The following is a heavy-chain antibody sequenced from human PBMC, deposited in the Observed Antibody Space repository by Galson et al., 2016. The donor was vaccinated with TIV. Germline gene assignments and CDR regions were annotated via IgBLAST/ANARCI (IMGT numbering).Heavy chain of an antibody. CDR1: GYTLSEVS. CDR2: FVAQHDEM. J-gene: IGHJ4*02. Sequence: QSGAEVKNPGASVKVSCKVSGYTLSEVSIHWVRQAPGKGLEWMGGFVAQHDEMIYAQTFQGRVTMTEETSTDTAYMDLRSLRSDDTAVYYCATRPSGIYSFDQWGQGTLVAVSS. CDR3: ATRPSGIYSFDQ. V-gene: IGHV1-24*01. D-gene: IGHD1-26*01.